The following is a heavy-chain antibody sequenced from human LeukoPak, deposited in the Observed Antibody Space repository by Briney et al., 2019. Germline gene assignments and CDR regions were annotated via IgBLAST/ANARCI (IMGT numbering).Heavy chain of an antibody. CDR2: ISSSSITI. V-gene: IGHV3-48*04. CDR1: GFTFSIYS. Sequence: GGSLRLSCAASGFTFSIYSLNLVRQAPGKGVEWVSFISSSSITIYYADSVKGRFTISRDNAEKSLYLQMNSLRAEDTAVYYCARDRGGSYSAIDYWGQGTLVTVSS. D-gene: IGHD2-15*01. CDR3: ARDRGGSYSAIDY. J-gene: IGHJ4*02.